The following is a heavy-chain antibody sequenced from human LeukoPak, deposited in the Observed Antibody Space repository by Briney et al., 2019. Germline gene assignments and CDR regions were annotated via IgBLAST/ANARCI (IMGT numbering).Heavy chain of an antibody. D-gene: IGHD4-17*01. Sequence: SETLSLTCTVSGGSISSYYWSWIRQPPGKGLDWIGYIYYTGTTNYNPSLKSRVTISMDTSKNQFSLKVSSVTAADTGVYYCASKSTDHGELRFDYWGQGTLVTVSS. J-gene: IGHJ4*02. CDR3: ASKSTDHGELRFDY. CDR1: GGSISSYY. CDR2: IYYTGTT. V-gene: IGHV4-59*01.